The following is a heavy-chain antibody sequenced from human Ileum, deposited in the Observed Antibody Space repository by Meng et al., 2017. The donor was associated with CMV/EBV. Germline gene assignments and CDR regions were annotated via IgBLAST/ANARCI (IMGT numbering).Heavy chain of an antibody. D-gene: IGHD1-26*01. CDR3: ARDLTNKWFYY. V-gene: IGHV4-39*07. CDR2: MYFSGMA. Sequence: ESGPGRLRPTVTRSFTSIASGVPISRGGHSGAWFGQPPGKRLEWIGSMYFSGMADYNPSLKSRVTISLHATQKQFSLRLTSVTAADSAVYFCARDLTNKWFYYWGQGTLVTVSS. CDR1: GVPISRGGHS. J-gene: IGHJ4*02.